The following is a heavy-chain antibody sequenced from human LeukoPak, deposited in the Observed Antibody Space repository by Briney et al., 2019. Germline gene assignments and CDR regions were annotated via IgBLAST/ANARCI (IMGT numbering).Heavy chain of an antibody. V-gene: IGHV1-69*05. CDR2: IIPIFGTA. Sequence: VKVSCKASGGTFSSYAISWVRQAPGQGLEWMGRIIPIFGTANYARKFQGRVTITTDESTSTAYMELSSLRSEDTAEYYCARDCGGLGGSCYSPPNLDYWGQGTLATVSS. D-gene: IGHD2-15*01. J-gene: IGHJ4*02. CDR3: ARDCGGLGGSCYSPPNLDY. CDR1: GGTFSSYA.